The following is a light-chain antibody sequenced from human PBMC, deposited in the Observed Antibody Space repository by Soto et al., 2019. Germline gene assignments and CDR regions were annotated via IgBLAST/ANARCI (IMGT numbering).Light chain of an antibody. CDR3: QQFRISPQAFT. CDR2: GAS. V-gene: IGKV3-20*01. J-gene: IGKJ2*01. CDR1: QSISSRY. Sequence: ESMLTQSPGTLSLSPGERATLSCRASQSISSRYLTWYQHKPGQAPRLLIYGASIRATGIPDRFSGSGSGTDFTLTISRLEPEDFAVYYCQQFRISPQAFTFGQGTKLEI.